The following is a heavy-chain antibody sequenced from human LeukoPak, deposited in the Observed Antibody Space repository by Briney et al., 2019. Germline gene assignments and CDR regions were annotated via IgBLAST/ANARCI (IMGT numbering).Heavy chain of an antibody. CDR2: IIPILGIA. Sequence: ASVKVSCKASGGTFSSYAISWVRQAPGQGLEWMGRIIPILGIANYAQKFQGRVTITADKSTSTAYMELSSLRSEDTAVYYCARGGPVVAARKSYDFDYWGQGTLVTVSS. CDR1: GGTFSSYA. J-gene: IGHJ4*02. CDR3: ARGGPVVAARKSYDFDY. V-gene: IGHV1-69*04. D-gene: IGHD2-15*01.